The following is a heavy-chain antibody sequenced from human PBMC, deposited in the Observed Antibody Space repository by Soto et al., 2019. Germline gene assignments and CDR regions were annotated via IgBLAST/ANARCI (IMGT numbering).Heavy chain of an antibody. CDR3: ARGGGLSSISAPDQ. CDR2: ISYDGNSR. Sequence: GGSLRLSCLASGFTFSDFAMTWVRHVPGKGLEWVAVISYDGNSRSYAESVEGRFTISRDDSKNTLFLQMDSLRVDDTAVYYCARGGGLSSISAPDQWGQGTLVTVSS. CDR1: GFTFSDFA. V-gene: IGHV3-30*03. D-gene: IGHD6-6*01. J-gene: IGHJ4*02.